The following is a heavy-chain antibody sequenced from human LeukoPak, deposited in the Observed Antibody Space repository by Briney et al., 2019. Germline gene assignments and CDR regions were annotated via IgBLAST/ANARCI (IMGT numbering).Heavy chain of an antibody. CDR3: ARGRNYELDY. D-gene: IGHD1-7*01. Sequence: SETLSLTCAVYGGSFSGYYWGWIRQPPGKGLEWIGEINHSGSTNYNPSLKSRVTISVDTSKNQFSLKLSSVTAADTAVYYCARGRNYELDYWGQGTLVTVSS. J-gene: IGHJ4*02. CDR2: INHSGST. CDR1: GGSFSGYY. V-gene: IGHV4-34*01.